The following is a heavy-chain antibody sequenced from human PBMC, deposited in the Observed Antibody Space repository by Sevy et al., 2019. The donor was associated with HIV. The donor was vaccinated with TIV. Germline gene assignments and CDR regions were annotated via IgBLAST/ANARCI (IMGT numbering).Heavy chain of an antibody. CDR1: GGTFSSYA. CDR3: ARKRNLGEPSDP. D-gene: IGHD3-16*01. CDR2: ISTYNGNT. V-gene: IGHV1-18*01. Sequence: ASVKVSCKASGGTFSSYAISWVRQAPGQGLEWMGGISTYNGNTNYAQKFQGRVTMTRDTSTRTAYMELRSLRSDDTAVYYCARKRNLGEPSDPWGQGTLVTVSS. J-gene: IGHJ5*02.